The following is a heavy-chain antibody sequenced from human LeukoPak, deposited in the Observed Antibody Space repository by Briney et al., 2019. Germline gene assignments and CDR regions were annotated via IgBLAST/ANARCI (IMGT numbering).Heavy chain of an antibody. CDR2: INPNSGGT. Sequence: ASVKVSCKASGYTFTGYYMHWVRQAPGQGLEWMRWINPNSGGTNYAQKFQGRVTMTRDTSISTAYMELSRLRSDDTAVYYCARDLELIAAAGDFDYWGQGTLVTVSS. V-gene: IGHV1-2*02. D-gene: IGHD6-13*01. CDR1: GYTFTGYY. CDR3: ARDLELIAAAGDFDY. J-gene: IGHJ4*02.